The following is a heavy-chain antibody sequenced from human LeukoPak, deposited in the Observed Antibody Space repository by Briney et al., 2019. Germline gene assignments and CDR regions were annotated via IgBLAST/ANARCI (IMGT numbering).Heavy chain of an antibody. Sequence: PGGSLRLSCAASGFTFSSSWMSWVRQAPGKGLVWVSRINSDESITTYADSVKGRFTISRDNAKNTLYLQMNSLRAEDTAVYYCARGLAPGFLAYWGQGTLVTVSS. J-gene: IGHJ4*02. D-gene: IGHD2/OR15-2a*01. CDR3: ARGLAPGFLAY. CDR1: GFTFSSSW. V-gene: IGHV3-74*01. CDR2: INSDESIT.